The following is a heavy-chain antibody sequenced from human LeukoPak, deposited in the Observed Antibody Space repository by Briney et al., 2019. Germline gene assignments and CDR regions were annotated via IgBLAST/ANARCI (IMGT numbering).Heavy chain of an antibody. D-gene: IGHD1-26*01. V-gene: IGHV3-23*01. Sequence: GGSLRLSCLTSGSTFSTNAMSWVRQAPGKGLEWISGISGSGASTYYADSVTGRFTISRDNSRNTLYLLMNSLRGDDTAVYYCAKDVGKWESLHFFDYWGQGTLVTVSS. CDR1: GSTFSTNA. CDR2: ISGSGAST. CDR3: AKDVGKWESLHFFDY. J-gene: IGHJ4*02.